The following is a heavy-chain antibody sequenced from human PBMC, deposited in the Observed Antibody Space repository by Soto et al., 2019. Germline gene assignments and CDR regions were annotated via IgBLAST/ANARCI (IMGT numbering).Heavy chain of an antibody. CDR1: GFTFSDYY. CDR3: ARALYDFWSGYYTDYYYMDV. J-gene: IGHJ6*03. CDR2: ISSSGSTI. D-gene: IGHD3-3*01. Sequence: PGGFLRLSCAASGFTFSDYYMSWIRQAPGKGLEWVSYISSSGSTIYYADFVKGRFTISRDNAKISLYLQMNSLRAEDTAVYYCARALYDFWSGYYTDYYYMDVWGKGT. V-gene: IGHV3-11*01.